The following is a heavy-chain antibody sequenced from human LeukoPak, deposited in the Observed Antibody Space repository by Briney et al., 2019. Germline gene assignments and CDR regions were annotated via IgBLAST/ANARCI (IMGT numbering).Heavy chain of an antibody. D-gene: IGHD2-15*01. CDR2: IIPIFGTA. Sequence: GSSVKVSCKASRGTFSSYAISWVRQAPGQGLEWMGGIIPIFGTANYAQKFQGRVTITADESTSTAYMEQSSLRSEDTAVYYCAREPSRVAALLGYMDVWGKGTTVTVSS. CDR1: RGTFSSYA. CDR3: AREPSRVAALLGYMDV. V-gene: IGHV1-69*01. J-gene: IGHJ6*03.